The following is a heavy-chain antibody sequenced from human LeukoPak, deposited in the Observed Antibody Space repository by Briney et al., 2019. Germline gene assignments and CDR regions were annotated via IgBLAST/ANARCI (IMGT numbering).Heavy chain of an antibody. Sequence: SETLSLTCTVSGDSISSSSYYWSWIRQPPGKGLEWIGYTYYSGSTYYNPSLKSRVTISVDTSKNQFSLKLSSVTAADTAVYYCARPYYYDSRIDPWGQGTRVTVSS. D-gene: IGHD3-22*01. CDR1: GDSISSSSYY. V-gene: IGHV4-30-4*01. CDR2: TYYSGST. J-gene: IGHJ5*02. CDR3: ARPYYYDSRIDP.